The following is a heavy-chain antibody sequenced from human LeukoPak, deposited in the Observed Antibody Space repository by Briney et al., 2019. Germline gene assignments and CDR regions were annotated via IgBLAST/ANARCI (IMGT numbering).Heavy chain of an antibody. CDR3: ATGRYCSGTTCYSSLDF. CDR1: GYSFTSYW. V-gene: IGHV5-51*01. Sequence: GESLKISCKGSGYSFTSYWFAWVRQMPGKGLEWMGIIHAGDSNTRYSPSFQGQVTISVDKSITTAYLQWSSLKASDTAVYYCATGRYCSGTTCYSSLDFWGQGTLVTVSS. J-gene: IGHJ4*02. D-gene: IGHD2-15*01. CDR2: IHAGDSNT.